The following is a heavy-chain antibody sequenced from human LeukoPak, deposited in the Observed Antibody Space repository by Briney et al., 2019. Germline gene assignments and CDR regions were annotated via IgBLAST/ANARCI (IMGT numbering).Heavy chain of an antibody. V-gene: IGHV4-59*11. CDR2: IYYSGST. Sequence: SETLSLTCTVSGGSISTHCWTWIRQPPGQGLEWIGYIYYSGSTNYNPSLKSRVTISVDMSKNPFSLKLNSVAAADTAVYFCARDTRTGWFFDLWGRGTLVAVSS. CDR1: GGSISTHC. D-gene: IGHD3/OR15-3a*01. J-gene: IGHJ2*01. CDR3: ARDTRTGWFFDL.